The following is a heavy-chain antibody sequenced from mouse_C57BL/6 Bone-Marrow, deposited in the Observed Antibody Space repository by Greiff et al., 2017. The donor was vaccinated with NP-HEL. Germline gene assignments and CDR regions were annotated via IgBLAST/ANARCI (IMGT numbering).Heavy chain of an antibody. CDR1: GYSITSGYY. V-gene: IGHV3-6*01. CDR3: ARAYSNSAWFAY. CDR2: ISYDGSN. J-gene: IGHJ3*01. Sequence: EVQRVESGPGLVKPSQSLSLTCSVTGYSITSGYYWNWIRQFPGNKLEWMGYISYDGSNNYNPSLKNRISITRDTSKNQFFLKLNSVTTEDTATYYCARAYSNSAWFAYWGQGTLVTVSA. D-gene: IGHD2-5*01.